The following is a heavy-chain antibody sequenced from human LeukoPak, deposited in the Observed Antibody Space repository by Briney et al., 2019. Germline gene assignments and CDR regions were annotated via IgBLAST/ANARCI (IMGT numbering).Heavy chain of an antibody. CDR2: INHSGST. D-gene: IGHD3-10*01. CDR3: ASGWFGGFNYFDY. Sequence: SETLSLTCAVYGGSFSGYYWSWIRQPPGKGLEWIGEINHSGSTNYNPSLKSRVTMSVDTSKNQFSLKLSSVTAADTAVYYCASGWFGGFNYFDYWGQGTLVTVSS. V-gene: IGHV4-34*01. J-gene: IGHJ4*02. CDR1: GGSFSGYY.